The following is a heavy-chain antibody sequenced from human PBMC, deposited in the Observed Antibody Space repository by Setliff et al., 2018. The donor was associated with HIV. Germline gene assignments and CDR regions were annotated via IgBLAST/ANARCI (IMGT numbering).Heavy chain of an antibody. CDR2: ILSTGERT. CDR1: GFTFSNYA. Sequence: PGGSLRLSCAASGFTFSNYAMSWVRQAPGEGLEWVSAILSTGERTFYADSVKGRFTISRDNTKNTVYLQMNSLRAEDTAVYFCAKDVMQGGWGSLSYFDSWGQGTLVTVSS. V-gene: IGHV3-23*01. CDR3: AKDVMQGGWGSLSYFDS. J-gene: IGHJ4*02. D-gene: IGHD3-16*01.